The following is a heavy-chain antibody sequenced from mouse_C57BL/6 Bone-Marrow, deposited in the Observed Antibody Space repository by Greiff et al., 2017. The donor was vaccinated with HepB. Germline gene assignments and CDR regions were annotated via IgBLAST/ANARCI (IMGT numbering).Heavy chain of an antibody. CDR2: ISSGGSYT. J-gene: IGHJ3*01. CDR3: ERQAY. CDR1: GFTSSSYG. V-gene: IGHV5-6*01. Sequence: EVQGVESGGDLVKPGGSLKLSCAASGFTSSSYGMSWVRQTPDKRLEWVATISSGGSYTYYPDSVKGRFTISRDNAKNTLYLQMSSLKSEDTAMYCCERQAYWGQGTLVTVSA.